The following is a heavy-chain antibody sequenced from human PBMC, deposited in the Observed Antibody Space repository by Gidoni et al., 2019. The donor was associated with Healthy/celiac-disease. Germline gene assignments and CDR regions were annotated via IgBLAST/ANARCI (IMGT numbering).Heavy chain of an antibody. CDR3: ARDGWFGSSQGNWFDP. CDR1: GGPFSSYA. CDR2: IIPIFGTA. D-gene: IGHD3-10*01. Sequence: QVQLVPSGAEVKKPGSSVKVSCKASGGPFSSYAISWVRQAPGQGLEWMGGIIPIFGTANYAQKFQGRVTITADESTSTAYMELSSLRSEDTAVYYCARDGWFGSSQGNWFDPWGQGTLVTVSS. J-gene: IGHJ5*02. V-gene: IGHV1-69*01.